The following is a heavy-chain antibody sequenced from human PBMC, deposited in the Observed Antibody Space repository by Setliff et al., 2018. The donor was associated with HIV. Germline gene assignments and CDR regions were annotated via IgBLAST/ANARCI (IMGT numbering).Heavy chain of an antibody. CDR1: GYSFTSYL. CDR2: IHPRDSDT. J-gene: IGHJ5*02. Sequence: GESLKISCKGFGYSFTSYLIAWVRQTPGKGLEWMGNIHPRDSDTRYSPSFQGQVTLSVDKSISTAYLQWSSLKASDTAMYYWVRHVSSSAVFDPWGQGTLVTVSS. V-gene: IGHV5-51*01. CDR3: VRHVSSSAVFDP. D-gene: IGHD3-10*01.